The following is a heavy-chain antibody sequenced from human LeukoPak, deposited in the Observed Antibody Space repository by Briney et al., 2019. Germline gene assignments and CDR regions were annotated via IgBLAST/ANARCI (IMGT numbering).Heavy chain of an antibody. CDR3: ARKTNGRYPFDY. J-gene: IGHJ4*02. Sequence: GGSLRLSCAASGFTFSTYWMHWVRHAPGKGLVWVSRINSDGSSTSYADSVKGRFTISRDNAKNTLYLQMNSLRADDTAVYHCARKTNGRYPFDYWGQGTLVTVSS. CDR1: GFTFSTYW. V-gene: IGHV3-74*01. CDR2: INSDGSST. D-gene: IGHD1-26*01.